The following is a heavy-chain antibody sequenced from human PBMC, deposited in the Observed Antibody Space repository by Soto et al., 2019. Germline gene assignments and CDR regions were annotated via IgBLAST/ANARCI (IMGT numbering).Heavy chain of an antibody. CDR1: GFTFSNYA. CDR3: ARDQGRIAARPGCSYYYYYGMDV. D-gene: IGHD6-6*01. J-gene: IGHJ6*02. V-gene: IGHV3-23*01. Sequence: GGSLRLSXAASGFTFSNYAMSWVRQAPGKGLQWVSTISGSGASTYYGDSVKGRFTLSRDNSENTLFLQMDSLRSEDTAVYYCARDQGRIAARPGCSYYYYYGMDVWGQGTTVTVS. CDR2: ISGSGAST.